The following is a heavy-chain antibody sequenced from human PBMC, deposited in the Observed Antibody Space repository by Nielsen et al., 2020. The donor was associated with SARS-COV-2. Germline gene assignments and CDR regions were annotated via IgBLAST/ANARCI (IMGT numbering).Heavy chain of an antibody. J-gene: IGHJ4*02. CDR1: GFTFSSYG. D-gene: IGHD3-3*01. CDR3: ARLSNFWSGYNDY. Sequence: GESLKISCAASGFTFSSYGMHWVRQAPGKGLEWVANIWYDGSNENYGDSVRGRFTISRDNSKNTLYLQMDSLTADDTAVYYCARLSNFWSGYNDYWGQGTLVIVSS. V-gene: IGHV3-33*01. CDR2: IWYDGSNE.